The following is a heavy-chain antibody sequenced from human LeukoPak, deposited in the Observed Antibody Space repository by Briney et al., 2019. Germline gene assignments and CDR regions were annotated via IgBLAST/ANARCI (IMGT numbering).Heavy chain of an antibody. V-gene: IGHV4-34*01. D-gene: IGHD5-24*01. Sequence: SETLSLTCAVYGGSFSGYYWSWIRQPPGKGLEWIGEINHSGSTNYNPSLKSRVTISVDTSKNQFSLKLSSVTAADTAVYYYARAAGRWLQLRILDYWGQGTLVTVSS. CDR2: INHSGST. CDR3: ARAAGRWLQLRILDY. CDR1: GGSFSGYY. J-gene: IGHJ4*02.